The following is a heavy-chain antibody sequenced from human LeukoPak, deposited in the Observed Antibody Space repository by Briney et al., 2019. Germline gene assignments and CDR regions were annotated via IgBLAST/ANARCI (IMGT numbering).Heavy chain of an antibody. Sequence: ASVKVSCKASGYTFTSYYMHWVRQAPGQGLEWMGRINPNSGGTNYAQKFQGRVTMTRDTSISTAYMELSRLRSDDTAVYYCARAMTTVTVNWFDPWGQGTLVTVSS. J-gene: IGHJ5*02. CDR1: GYTFTSYY. V-gene: IGHV1-2*06. CDR3: ARAMTTVTVNWFDP. D-gene: IGHD4-17*01. CDR2: INPNSGGT.